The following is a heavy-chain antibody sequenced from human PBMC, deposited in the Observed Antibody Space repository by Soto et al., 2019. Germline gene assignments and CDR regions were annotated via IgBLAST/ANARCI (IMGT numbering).Heavy chain of an antibody. D-gene: IGHD3-10*01. CDR3: ARDNYVSGSGWFDP. CDR2: ISRSSSNI. J-gene: IGHJ5*02. Sequence: EVQLVESGGGLVQPGGSLRLSCAAAGFTLSSYAMHWVRQAPGKGLEWVSYISRSSSNIYYADSVKGRFTISRDNAKNSLYLQMNSLRAEDTDVYYCARDNYVSGSGWFDPWGQGTLVTVSS. CDR1: GFTLSSYA. V-gene: IGHV3-48*01.